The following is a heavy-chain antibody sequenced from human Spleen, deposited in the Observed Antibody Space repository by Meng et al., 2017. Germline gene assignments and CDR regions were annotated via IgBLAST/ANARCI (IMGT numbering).Heavy chain of an antibody. Sequence: GESLKISCKGSGYSFTSYWIGWVRQVLGKGLEWVGIIYPGDSDTRYSPSFQGQVTISADKSISTSYLQWSSLKASDTAMYYWARRVVGVLLLGVDYWGQGTLVTVSS. CDR3: ARRVVGVLLLGVDY. J-gene: IGHJ4*02. CDR2: IYPGDSDT. D-gene: IGHD1-26*01. V-gene: IGHV5-51*01. CDR1: GYSFTSYW.